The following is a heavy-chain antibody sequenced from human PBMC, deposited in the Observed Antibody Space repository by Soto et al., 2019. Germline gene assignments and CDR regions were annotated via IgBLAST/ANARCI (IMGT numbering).Heavy chain of an antibody. D-gene: IGHD1-26*01. CDR3: ARDRVGGHRPYYDNGMDV. J-gene: IGHJ6*02. V-gene: IGHV3-48*03. CDR2: ISSSGSTI. CDR1: GFTFSSYE. Sequence: EVQLVESGGGLVQPGGSLRLSCAASGFTFSSYEMNWVRQAPGKGLEWVSYISSSGSTIYYADSVKGRFTIYRDNAKNSLYLQMNSLRAEDTAVYYCARDRVGGHRPYYDNGMDVWGQGTTVTVSS.